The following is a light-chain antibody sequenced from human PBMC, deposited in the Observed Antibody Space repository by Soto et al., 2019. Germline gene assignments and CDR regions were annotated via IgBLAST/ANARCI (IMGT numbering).Light chain of an antibody. V-gene: IGKV1-17*03. CDR1: QGISNY. Sequence: DVQMTRSPSAMSASVGDRVTITCRASQGISNYLAWFQQKPGEVPKRLIYAASSLQSGVPSRFSGSGSGTEFTLTISSLQPEDFATFYCLQHYVYPYTFGQGTKLEIK. CDR3: LQHYVYPYT. CDR2: AAS. J-gene: IGKJ2*01.